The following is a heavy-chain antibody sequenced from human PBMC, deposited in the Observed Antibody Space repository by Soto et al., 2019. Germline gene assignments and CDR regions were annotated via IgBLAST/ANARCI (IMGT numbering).Heavy chain of an antibody. CDR3: PRESGGATATLDYYYFYMDV. CDR2: INPNGGVT. CDR1: GDTFNDYY. D-gene: IGHD5-12*01. Sequence: QVQLVQSGAEVKKPGASVTVSCRSSGDTFNDYYIHWVRQAPGQGLEWMGWINPNGGVTKDAQKFPGWVTMTRDTSISTVYMQLSRLRSDDTAVYYCPRESGGATATLDYYYFYMDVWGTGTTVTVSS. J-gene: IGHJ6*03. V-gene: IGHV1-2*04.